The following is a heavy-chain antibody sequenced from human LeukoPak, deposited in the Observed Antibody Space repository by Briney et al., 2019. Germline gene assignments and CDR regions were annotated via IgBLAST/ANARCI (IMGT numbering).Heavy chain of an antibody. D-gene: IGHD3-22*01. CDR2: IYSGGST. CDR1: GFTFSSYS. V-gene: IGHV3-66*01. J-gene: IGHJ4*02. Sequence: PGGSLRLSCAASGFTFSSYSMNWVRQAPGKGLEWVSLIYSGGSTYYADSVKGRFTISRDNSKNTLYLQMNSLRAEDTAVYYCAKGLKYYYDSSPSPGMYWGQGTLVTVSS. CDR3: AKGLKYYYDSSPSPGMY.